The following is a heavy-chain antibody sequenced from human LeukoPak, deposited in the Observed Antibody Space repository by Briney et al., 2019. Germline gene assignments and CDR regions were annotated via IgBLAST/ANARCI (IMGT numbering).Heavy chain of an antibody. V-gene: IGHV1-2*02. CDR2: INPNSGGT. J-gene: IGHJ4*02. CDR3: ARESIAAAGTSDY. CDR1: GYTFTGYY. Sequence: GASVKVSCKASGYTFTGYYMHWVRQAPGQGLEWIGWINPNSGGTNYAQKFQGRVTMTRDTSISTAYMELSRLRSDDTAVYYCARESIAAAGTSDYWGQGTLVTVSS. D-gene: IGHD6-13*01.